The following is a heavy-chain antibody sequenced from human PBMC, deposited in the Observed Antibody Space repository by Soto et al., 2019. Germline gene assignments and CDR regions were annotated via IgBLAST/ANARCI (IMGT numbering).Heavy chain of an antibody. CDR2: IYTSGST. D-gene: IGHD1-7*01. Sequence: SETLSLTCTVSGGSISSYYWSWIRQPAGKGLEWIGRIYTSGSTNYNPSLKSRVTMSVDTSKNQFSLKLSSVTAADTAVYYCARENFNWNYDWFVPWGQGPLVTVSS. CDR1: GGSISSYY. CDR3: ARENFNWNYDWFVP. J-gene: IGHJ5*02. V-gene: IGHV4-4*07.